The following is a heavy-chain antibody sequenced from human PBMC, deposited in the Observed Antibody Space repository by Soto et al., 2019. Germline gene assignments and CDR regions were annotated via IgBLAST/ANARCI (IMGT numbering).Heavy chain of an antibody. CDR2: INAGNGNT. CDR3: ARDQAIHCSGGSCYSSVSAYYYYGMDV. Sequence: GASVKVSCKASGYTFTIYAMHWVRQAPGQRLEWMGWINAGNGNTKYSQKFQGRVTITRDTSASTAYMELSSLRSEDTAVYYCARDQAIHCSGGSCYSSVSAYYYYGMDVWGQGTTVTVSS. CDR1: GYTFTIYA. D-gene: IGHD2-15*01. V-gene: IGHV1-3*01. J-gene: IGHJ6*02.